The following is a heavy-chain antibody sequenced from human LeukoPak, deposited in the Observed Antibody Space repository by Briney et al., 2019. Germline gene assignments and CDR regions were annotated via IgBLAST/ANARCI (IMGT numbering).Heavy chain of an antibody. CDR2: ITDAGTDT. CDR1: VFNFRSYP. CDR3: ERPGGYAVDM. Sequence: GTPLRLSCAPPVFNFRSYPFHWVRKAPGKGPEGMAFITDAGTDTYYADSVKGRFTLYMENSQNTLDLQMISLRAADTAVYYCERPGGYAVDMWGQGIMVTVCS. J-gene: IGHJ3*02. V-gene: IGHV3-30*01.